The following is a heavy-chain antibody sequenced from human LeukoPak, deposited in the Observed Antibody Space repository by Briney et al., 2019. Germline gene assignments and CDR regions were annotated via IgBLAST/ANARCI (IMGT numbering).Heavy chain of an antibody. V-gene: IGHV3-23*01. CDR3: AKDSGVVVVPAATRTVDY. Sequence: GGSLRLSCAASGFTFSSYAMSWVRQAPGKGLKWVSAISGSGGSTYYADSVKGRFTISRDNSKNTLYLQMNSLRAEDTAVYYCAKDSGVVVVPAATRTVDYWGQGTLVTVSS. CDR1: GFTFSSYA. D-gene: IGHD2-2*01. J-gene: IGHJ4*02. CDR2: ISGSGGST.